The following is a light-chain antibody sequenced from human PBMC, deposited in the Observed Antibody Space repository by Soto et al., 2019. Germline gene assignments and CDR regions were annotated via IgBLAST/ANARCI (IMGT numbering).Light chain of an antibody. Sequence: EIVLTQSPGTLSLSPGERATLFCRASQSVGNNFLAWYQQKPGQVPTLLIYDASSRASGLPDRFSGSGSETDFTLTVSRLEPEDFAVYFCHRYGSSPQTFGQGTKVDIK. CDR1: QSVGNNF. J-gene: IGKJ1*01. V-gene: IGKV3-20*01. CDR3: HRYGSSPQT. CDR2: DAS.